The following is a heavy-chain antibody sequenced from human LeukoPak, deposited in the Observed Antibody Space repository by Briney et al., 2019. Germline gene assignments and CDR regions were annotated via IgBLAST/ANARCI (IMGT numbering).Heavy chain of an antibody. CDR1: GGSISSSSYY. CDR3: AREAGAVSGLDY. D-gene: IGHD3-3*01. Sequence: SETLSLTCTVSGGSISSSSYYWGWIRQPPGKGLEWIGSIYYSGSTNYNPSLKSRVTISVDTSKNQFSLKLSSVTAADTAVYYCAREAGAVSGLDYWGQGTLVTVSS. CDR2: IYYSGST. V-gene: IGHV4-39*07. J-gene: IGHJ4*02.